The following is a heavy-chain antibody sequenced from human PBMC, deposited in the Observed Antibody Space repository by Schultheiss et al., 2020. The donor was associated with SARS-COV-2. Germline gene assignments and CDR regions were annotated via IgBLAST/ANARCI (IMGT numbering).Heavy chain of an antibody. Sequence: GGSLRLSCAASGFTFSTYAMSWVRRAPGKGLEWVSSITSTGDSTYYADSVKGRFTISRDNSKNTLYLQINSLRVEDTAVYFCATQRDPGIISDYWGQGTLVTVSS. CDR2: ITSTGDST. D-gene: IGHD3-16*01. CDR3: ATQRDPGIISDY. J-gene: IGHJ4*02. V-gene: IGHV3-23*01. CDR1: GFTFSTYA.